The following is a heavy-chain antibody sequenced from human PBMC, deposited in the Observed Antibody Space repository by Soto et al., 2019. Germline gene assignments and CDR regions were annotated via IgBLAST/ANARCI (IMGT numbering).Heavy chain of an antibody. V-gene: IGHV3-33*01. Sequence: QVQLVESGGGVVQPGRSLRLSCEASGFTFSSYGMHWVGQAPGKGLEGVAVIWYDGSNKYYADSVKGRFTISRDNSKNTLYLQMNSLRAEDTAVYYCARDLLGATPLYYFDYWGQGTLVTVSS. J-gene: IGHJ4*02. CDR1: GFTFSSYG. D-gene: IGHD1-26*01. CDR3: ARDLLGATPLYYFDY. CDR2: IWYDGSNK.